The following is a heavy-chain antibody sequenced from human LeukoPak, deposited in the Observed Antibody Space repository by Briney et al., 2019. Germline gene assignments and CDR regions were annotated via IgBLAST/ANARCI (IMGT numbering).Heavy chain of an antibody. V-gene: IGHV4-4*02. CDR3: ARVEQQLAYTIDY. CDR1: GGSISSSNW. J-gene: IGHJ4*02. CDR2: IYHSGST. D-gene: IGHD6-13*01. Sequence: SGTLSLTCAVSGGSISSSNWWSWVRQPPGKGLEWIGEIYHSGSTNYNPSLKSRVTISVDKSKNQFSLKLSSVTAADTAVYYCARVEQQLAYTIDYWGQGTLVTVSS.